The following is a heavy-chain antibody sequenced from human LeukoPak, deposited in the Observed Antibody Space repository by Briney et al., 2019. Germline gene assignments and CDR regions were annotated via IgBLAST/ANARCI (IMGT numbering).Heavy chain of an antibody. CDR2: IWYDGSNK. J-gene: IGHJ4*02. V-gene: IGHV3-33*01. Sequence: GGSLRLSSAASGFTFSSYGMHWVRQAPGKGLEWVAVIWYDGSNKYYADSVKGRFTISRDNSKNTLYLQMNSLRAEDTAVYYCARYSSSSWYTFDYWGQGTLVTVSS. CDR3: ARYSSSSWYTFDY. D-gene: IGHD6-13*01. CDR1: GFTFSSYG.